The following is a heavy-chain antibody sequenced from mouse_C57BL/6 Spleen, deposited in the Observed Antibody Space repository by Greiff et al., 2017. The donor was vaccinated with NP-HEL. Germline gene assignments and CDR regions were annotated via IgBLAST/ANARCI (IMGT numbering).Heavy chain of an antibody. CDR2: INPNNGGT. CDR1: GYTFTDYN. J-gene: IGHJ2*01. Sequence: VQLKESGPELVKPGASVKIPCKASGYTFTDYNMDWVKQSHGKSLEWIGDINPNNGGTIYNQKFKGKATLTVDKSSSTAYMELRSLTSEDTAVYYCARLDGNLWYFDYWGQGTTLTVSS. CDR3: ARLDGNLWYFDY. D-gene: IGHD2-1*01. V-gene: IGHV1-18*01.